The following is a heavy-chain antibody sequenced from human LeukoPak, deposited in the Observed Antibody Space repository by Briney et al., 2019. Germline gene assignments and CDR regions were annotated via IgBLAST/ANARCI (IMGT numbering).Heavy chain of an antibody. Sequence: GGSLSLSCAASGFTFSSYSMNWVRQAPGKGLEWVASISSSSSYIYYADSVKGRFTISRDNAKNSLYLQMNSLRAEDTAVYYCARAGQQLVLSAFDYWGQGTMVTAST. CDR2: ISSSSSYI. CDR1: GFTFSSYS. CDR3: ARAGQQLVLSAFDY. J-gene: IGHJ4*02. V-gene: IGHV3-21*01. D-gene: IGHD6-13*01.